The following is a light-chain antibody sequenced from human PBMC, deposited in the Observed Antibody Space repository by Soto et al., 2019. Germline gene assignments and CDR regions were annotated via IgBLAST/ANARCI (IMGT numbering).Light chain of an antibody. V-gene: IGLV4-60*02. CDR1: SGHSNYI. CDR3: ETWDSNTRV. J-gene: IGLJ3*02. CDR2: LEGSGTY. Sequence: QSVLNQSSSASASLGSSVKLTCTLSSGHSNYIIAWHHQQPGKAPRYLMKLEGSGTYNKGSGVPDRFSGSSSGADRYLTISNLQFEDEADYYCETWDSNTRVFGGGTKVTVL.